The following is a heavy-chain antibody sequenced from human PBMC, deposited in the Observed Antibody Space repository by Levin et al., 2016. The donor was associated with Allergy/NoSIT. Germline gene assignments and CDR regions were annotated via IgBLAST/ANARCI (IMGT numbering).Heavy chain of an antibody. CDR2: ISSSSSYI. D-gene: IGHD2-2*01. J-gene: IGHJ4*02. CDR3: ARAGAGYCSSTSCYGFDY. Sequence: WIRQPPGKGLEWVSSISSSSSYIYYADSVKGRFTISRDNAKNSLYLQMNSLRAEDTAVYYCARAGAGYCSSTSCYGFDYWGQGTLVTVSS. V-gene: IGHV3-21*01.